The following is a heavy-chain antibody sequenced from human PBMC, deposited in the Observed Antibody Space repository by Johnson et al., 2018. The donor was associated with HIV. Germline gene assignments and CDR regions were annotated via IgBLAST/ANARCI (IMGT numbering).Heavy chain of an antibody. V-gene: IGHV3-11*04. D-gene: IGHD2-8*02. CDR3: VRGGTAYWDRVSAFDI. J-gene: IGHJ3*02. CDR1: GFTFSDYY. CDR2: ISSSGSTI. Sequence: QEKLVESGGGVVQPGRSMRLSCAASGFTFSDYYMSWFRQAPGKGLEWVSYISSSGSTIYYADSVKGRFTISRDNGMNSLYLQMNSLRAEDTAVYYCVRGGTAYWDRVSAFDIWGQGTMVTVSS.